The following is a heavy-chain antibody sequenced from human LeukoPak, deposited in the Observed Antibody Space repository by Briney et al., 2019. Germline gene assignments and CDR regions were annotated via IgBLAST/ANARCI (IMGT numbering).Heavy chain of an antibody. CDR1: GGSISSGDYY. Sequence: SENLSLTCTVSGGSISSGDYYWSWIRQPPGKGLEWIGYIYYSGSTYYNPSLKSRVTISVDTSKNQFSLKLSSVTAADTAVYYCARGAIRWFGELLRWFDPWGQETLVTVSS. CDR3: ARGAIRWFGELLRWFDP. V-gene: IGHV4-30-4*01. D-gene: IGHD3-10*01. J-gene: IGHJ5*02. CDR2: IYYSGST.